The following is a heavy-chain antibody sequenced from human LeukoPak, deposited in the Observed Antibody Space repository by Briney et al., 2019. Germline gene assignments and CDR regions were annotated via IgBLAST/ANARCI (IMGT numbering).Heavy chain of an antibody. CDR3: ARSAVGTPNWFDP. Sequence: GGSLRLSCAASGFTFSSYSMNWVRQAPGKGLEWVSSISSSSSYIYYADSVKGRFTISRDNAKNSLYLQMNSLRAEDTAVYYCARSAVGTPNWFDPWGQGTLVTVSS. J-gene: IGHJ5*02. D-gene: IGHD6-13*01. CDR1: GFTFSSYS. CDR2: ISSSSSYI. V-gene: IGHV3-21*01.